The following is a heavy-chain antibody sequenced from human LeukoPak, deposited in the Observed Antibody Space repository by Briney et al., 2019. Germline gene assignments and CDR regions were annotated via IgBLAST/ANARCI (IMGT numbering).Heavy chain of an antibody. V-gene: IGHV1-69*04. CDR2: IIPILGIA. CDR3: ARAIYYYDSSGYYLYFDY. D-gene: IGHD3-22*01. J-gene: IGHJ4*02. Sequence: ASVKVSCKASGGTFSSYAISWVRQAPGQGLEWMGRIIPILGIANYAQKFQGRVTITADKSTSTAYMELSSLRSEDTAVYYCARAIYYYDSSGYYLYFDYWGQGTLVTVSS. CDR1: GGTFSSYA.